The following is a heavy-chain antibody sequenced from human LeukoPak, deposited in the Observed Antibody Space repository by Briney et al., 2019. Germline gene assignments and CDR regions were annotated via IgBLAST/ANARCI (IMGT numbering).Heavy chain of an antibody. J-gene: IGHJ5*02. D-gene: IGHD2-15*01. V-gene: IGHV4-39*07. CDR1: GGSISTSDNY. CDR2: MHNTMST. Sequence: SETLSLTCIVSGGSISTSDNYWGWIRQPPGKGLEWIGSMHNTMSTYYNPSLKSRVTMSIARSTNKFSLKLSSVTVADTAVYFCATDARDCSGTYRRIFDRWPQGTVVNV. CDR3: ATDARDCSGTYRRIFDR.